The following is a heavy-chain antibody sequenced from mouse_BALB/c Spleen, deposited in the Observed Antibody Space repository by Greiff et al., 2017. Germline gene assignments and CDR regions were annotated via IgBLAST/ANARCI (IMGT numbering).Heavy chain of an antibody. J-gene: IGHJ3*01. V-gene: IGHV1-37*01. CDR2: INPYNGDT. CDR3: GSPAYYRYDEVFAY. Sequence: VQLKESGPELVKPGASVKISCKASGYSFTGYFMNWVKQSHGKSLEWIGRINPYNGDTFYNQKFKGKATLTVDKSSSTAHMELLSLTSEDSAVYYCGSPAYYRYDEVFAYWGQGTLVTVSA. D-gene: IGHD2-14*01. CDR1: GYSFTGYF.